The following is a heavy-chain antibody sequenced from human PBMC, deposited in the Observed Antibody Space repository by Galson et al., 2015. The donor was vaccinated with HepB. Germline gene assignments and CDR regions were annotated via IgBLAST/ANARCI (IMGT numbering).Heavy chain of an antibody. CDR2: IIPILGIT. D-gene: IGHD6-13*01. J-gene: IGHJ3*02. V-gene: IGHV1-69*04. Sequence: FSSYAISWVRQAPGQGLEWMGRIIPILGITNYAQKFQGRVTITADKSTSTTYMELSSLRSEDTAVYYCASPDSSSPFGAFDIWGQGTMVTVSS. CDR3: ASPDSSSPFGAFDI. CDR1: FSSYA.